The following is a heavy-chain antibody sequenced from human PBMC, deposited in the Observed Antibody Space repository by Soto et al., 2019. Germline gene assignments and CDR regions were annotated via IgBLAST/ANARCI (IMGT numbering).Heavy chain of an antibody. J-gene: IGHJ4*02. D-gene: IGHD3-10*01. CDR1: GFTVGHNY. Sequence: EVHLVESGGGLIQPGGSLKLSCAASGFTVGHNYMSWVRQAPGKGLEWVSLIYSTGTTKYADSVKGRFTVSRDNAKNTLYIQMNSLRAEDTAVDYCAKDGRGSGSHYTSFGYWGQGTLVTVSS. CDR2: IYSTGTT. V-gene: IGHV3-53*01. CDR3: AKDGRGSGSHYTSFGY.